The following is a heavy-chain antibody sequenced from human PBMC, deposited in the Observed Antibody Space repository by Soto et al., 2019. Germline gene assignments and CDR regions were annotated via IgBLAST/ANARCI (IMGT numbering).Heavy chain of an antibody. Sequence: GGSLRLSCAASVFTFSSYGMHWVRQAPGKGLEWGAVIWYDGSNKYYADSVKGRFTISRDNSKNTLYLQMNSLRAEDTAVYYCARDRLGYCSGGSCYLRAGYDAFDIWGQGTMVTVSS. CDR1: VFTFSSYG. CDR2: IWYDGSNK. J-gene: IGHJ3*02. CDR3: ARDRLGYCSGGSCYLRAGYDAFDI. D-gene: IGHD2-15*01. V-gene: IGHV3-33*01.